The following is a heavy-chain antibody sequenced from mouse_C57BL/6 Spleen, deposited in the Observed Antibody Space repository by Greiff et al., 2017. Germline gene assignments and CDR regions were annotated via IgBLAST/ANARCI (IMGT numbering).Heavy chain of an antibody. J-gene: IGHJ4*01. CDR3: TRGNYSNNYYAMDY. Sequence: EVQRVESGEGLVKPGGSLKLSCAASGFTFSSYAMSWVRQTPEKRLEWVAYISSGGDYIYYADTVKGRFTISRDNARNTLYLQMSSLKSEDTAMYYCTRGNYSNNYYAMDYWGQGTSVTVSS. CDR2: ISSGGDYI. CDR1: GFTFSSYA. D-gene: IGHD2-5*01. V-gene: IGHV5-9-1*02.